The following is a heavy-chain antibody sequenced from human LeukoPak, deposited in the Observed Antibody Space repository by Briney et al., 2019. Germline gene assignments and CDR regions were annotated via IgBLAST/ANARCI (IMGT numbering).Heavy chain of an antibody. J-gene: IGHJ3*02. Sequence: SETLSLTCTVSGGSISSSSYYWGWIRQPPGKGLEWIGSIYYSGSTYYNPSLKSRLTISVDTSKNHFSLKLSSVTAADTAVYYCARQGRYYGPDAFDIWGQGTMVTVSS. CDR2: IYYSGST. CDR1: GGSISSSSYY. CDR3: ARQGRYYGPDAFDI. V-gene: IGHV4-39*01. D-gene: IGHD4-17*01.